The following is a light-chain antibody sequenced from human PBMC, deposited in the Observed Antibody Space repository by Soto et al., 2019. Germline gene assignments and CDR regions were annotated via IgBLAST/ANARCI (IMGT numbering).Light chain of an antibody. V-gene: IGLV8-61*01. CDR3: VLYMGSGINVV. J-gene: IGLJ2*01. CDR1: SGSVSTSYY. CDR2: STN. Sequence: QTVVTQEPSFSVSPGRTVNLTCGLSSGSVSTSYYPSWYQQTPGQAPRTLIYSTNTRSSGVPDRFSGSILGNKAALTITGAQADDESDYYCVLYMGSGINVVFGGGTKLTVL.